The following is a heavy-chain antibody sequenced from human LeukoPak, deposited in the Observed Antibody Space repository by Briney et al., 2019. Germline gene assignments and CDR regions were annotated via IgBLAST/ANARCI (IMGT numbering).Heavy chain of an antibody. V-gene: IGHV2-5*02. CDR1: GFSLTTHGVG. CDR2: IYWDDDK. Sequence: ESGPTLVKPTQTLTLTCTFPGFSLTTHGVGVGWIRQPPGKAPEWLVLIYWDDDKRYRPSLKSRLIITKDTSKNQVVLTMSNVDPVDTATYCAHRGRGYCSGGSCYYGWFDPWGQGILVTVSS. CDR3: AHRGRGYCSGGSCYYGWFDP. J-gene: IGHJ5*02. D-gene: IGHD2-15*01.